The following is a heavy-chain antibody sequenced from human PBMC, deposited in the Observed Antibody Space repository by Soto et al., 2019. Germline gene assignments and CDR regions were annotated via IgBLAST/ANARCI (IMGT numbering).Heavy chain of an antibody. J-gene: IGHJ4*02. CDR1: GFTLSNYG. CDR2: ISYDGSHK. Sequence: VQLVESGGGVVQPGRSLRPSCEGSGFTLSNYGLPWVRQAPGKGLEWVAVISYDGSHKYYADSVKGRFTISRDNSNNMLYLQMDSLRAEDTAVYYCAKDGAPRYCSRSSCHPAGAYWGQGTLVTVSS. V-gene: IGHV3-30*18. D-gene: IGHD2-15*01. CDR3: AKDGAPRYCSRSSCHPAGAY.